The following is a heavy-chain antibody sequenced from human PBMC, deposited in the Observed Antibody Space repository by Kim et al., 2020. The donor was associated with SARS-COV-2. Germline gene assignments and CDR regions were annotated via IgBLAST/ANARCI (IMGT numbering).Heavy chain of an antibody. D-gene: IGHD1-7*01. Sequence: SETLSLTCTVSGGSISSGGYYWSWIRQHPGKGLEWIGYIYYSGSTYYNPSLKSRVTISVDTSKNQFSLKLSSVTAADTAVYYCARMAYPWYNWNYAGSGWFDPWGQGTLVTVSS. CDR3: ARMAYPWYNWNYAGSGWFDP. J-gene: IGHJ5*02. CDR2: IYYSGST. CDR1: GGSISSGGYY. V-gene: IGHV4-31*03.